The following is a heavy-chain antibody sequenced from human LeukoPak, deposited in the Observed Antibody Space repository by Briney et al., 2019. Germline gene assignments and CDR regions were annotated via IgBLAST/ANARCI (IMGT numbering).Heavy chain of an antibody. CDR3: ARGTIAAAGPFDY. D-gene: IGHD6-13*01. J-gene: IGHJ4*02. CDR2: INHNGNVN. CDR1: GFTFSSYW. V-gene: IGHV3-7*03. Sequence: GGSLRLSCAASGFTFSSYWMNWARQAPGKGLEWVASINHNGNVNYYVDSVKGRFTISRDNAKNSLYLQMNSLRAEDTALYYCARGTIAAAGPFDYWGQGTLVTVSS.